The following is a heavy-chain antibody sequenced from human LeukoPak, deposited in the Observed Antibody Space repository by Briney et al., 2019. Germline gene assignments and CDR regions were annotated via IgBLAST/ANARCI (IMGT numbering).Heavy chain of an antibody. CDR1: GFTFSSYA. CDR2: ISYDGSNK. J-gene: IGHJ4*02. V-gene: IGHV3-30*04. D-gene: IGHD6-25*01. CDR3: AREGYSSDYYFDY. Sequence: GGSLRLSCAASGFTFSSYAMHWVRQAPGKGLEWVAVISYDGSNKYYADSVKGRFTISRDNSKNTLYLQMNSLRAGDTAVYYCAREGYSSDYYFDYWGQGTLVTVSS.